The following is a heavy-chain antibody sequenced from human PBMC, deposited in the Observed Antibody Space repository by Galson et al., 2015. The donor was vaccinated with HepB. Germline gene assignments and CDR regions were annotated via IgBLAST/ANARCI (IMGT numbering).Heavy chain of an antibody. CDR2: IKQDGSEK. D-gene: IGHD3-3*02. J-gene: IGHJ4*02. CDR3: AGAFHYFDY. V-gene: IGHV3-7*03. CDR1: GFAFSSYW. Sequence: SLRLSCAASGFAFSSYWMNWVRQAPGKGLEWVANIKQDGSEKYYVDSVKGRFTISRDNAKNSLYLQMNSLRAEDTAVYYCAGAFHYFDYWGQGTLVTVSS.